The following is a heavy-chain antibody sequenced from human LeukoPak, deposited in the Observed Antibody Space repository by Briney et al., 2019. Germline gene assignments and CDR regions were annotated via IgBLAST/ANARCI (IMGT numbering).Heavy chain of an antibody. CDR3: AKDGRNYYDSSGTIDY. CDR2: IRYDGSNK. CDR1: GFTFSSYG. Sequence: GGSLRLSCAASGFTFSSYGMHWVRQAPGKGLEWVAFIRYDGSNKYYADSVKGRFTISRDNSKNTLYQQMNSLRAEDTAVYYCAKDGRNYYDSSGTIDYWGQGTLVTVSS. D-gene: IGHD3-22*01. J-gene: IGHJ4*02. V-gene: IGHV3-30*02.